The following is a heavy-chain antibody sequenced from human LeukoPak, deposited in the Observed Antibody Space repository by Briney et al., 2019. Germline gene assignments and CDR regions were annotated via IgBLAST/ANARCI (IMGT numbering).Heavy chain of an antibody. D-gene: IGHD3-22*01. CDR3: ARGVTMIVVVIHDWYFDL. CDR1: GGSISSSSYY. CDR2: IYYTRST. Sequence: SETLSLTCTVSGGSISSSSYYWGWLRQPPGKGLEWIGSIYYTRSTYYNPSFKSRVTISVDTSKNQFSLKLTSVTAADTAVYYCARGVTMIVVVIHDWYFDLWGRGTLVTVSS. J-gene: IGHJ2*01. V-gene: IGHV4-39*01.